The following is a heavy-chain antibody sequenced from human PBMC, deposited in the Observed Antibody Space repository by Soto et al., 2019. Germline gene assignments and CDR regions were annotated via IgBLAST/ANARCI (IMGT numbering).Heavy chain of an antibody. CDR2: ISGSGGST. D-gene: IGHD6-13*01. J-gene: IGHJ4*02. CDR1: GFTFSSYA. Sequence: GGSLRLSCAASGFTFSSYAMNWVRQAPGKGLEWVSSISGSGGSTYYADSVKGRFTISRDNSKYTLYLQMNSLTAGDTALYYCAKGGYSSSWYYDSWGQGTMVTVSS. V-gene: IGHV3-23*01. CDR3: AKGGYSSSWYYDS.